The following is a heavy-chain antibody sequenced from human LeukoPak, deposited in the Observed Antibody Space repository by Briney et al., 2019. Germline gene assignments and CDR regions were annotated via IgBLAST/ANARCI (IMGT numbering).Heavy chain of an antibody. Sequence: GGSLRLSCAVSGFTFSTYWMSWVRQAPGKGLEWVSAISGSGGSTYYADSVKGRFTISRDNSENTLYLQMISLRAEDTAVYYCARGDYDATKGGVDYWGQGTLVTVSS. D-gene: IGHD4-17*01. CDR1: GFTFSTYW. V-gene: IGHV3-23*01. CDR2: ISGSGGST. CDR3: ARGDYDATKGGVDY. J-gene: IGHJ4*02.